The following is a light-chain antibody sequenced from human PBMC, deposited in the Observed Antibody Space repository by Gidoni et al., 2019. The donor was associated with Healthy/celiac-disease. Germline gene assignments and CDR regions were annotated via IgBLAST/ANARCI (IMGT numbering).Light chain of an antibody. J-gene: IGLJ1*01. CDR1: ALQKKY. V-gene: IGLV3-10*01. Sequence: SYELTQPPSVSVSPGQTARITCSGDALQKKYAYWYQQKSGQAPVLVIYEDSKRPSGIPERFSGASSGTMATLTISGAQVEEEADYYCYSTDSSGRGVFGTGTKVTVL. CDR3: YSTDSSGRGV. CDR2: EDS.